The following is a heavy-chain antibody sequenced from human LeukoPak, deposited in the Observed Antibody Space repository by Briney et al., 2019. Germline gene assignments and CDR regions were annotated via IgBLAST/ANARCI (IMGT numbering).Heavy chain of an antibody. CDR2: INHSGST. J-gene: IGHJ4*02. D-gene: IGHD6-19*01. CDR3: ARGPKPYSSGWYGAFDY. Sequence: SETLSLTCAVYGGSFSGYYWSWIRQPPGKGLEWIGEINHSGSTNYNPSLKGRVTISVDTSKNQFSLKLSSVTAADTAVYYCARGPKPYSSGWYGAFDYWGQGTLVTVSS. V-gene: IGHV4-34*01. CDR1: GGSFSGYY.